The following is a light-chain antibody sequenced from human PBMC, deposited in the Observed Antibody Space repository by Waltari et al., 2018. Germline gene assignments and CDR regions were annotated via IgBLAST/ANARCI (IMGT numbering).Light chain of an antibody. CDR1: HYIANF. CDR2: DAS. J-gene: IGKJ3*01. CDR3: QQTYKSPPT. V-gene: IGKV1-39*01. Sequence: DVLVTQSPSSLSASVGDRVTITCRASHYIANFLNWYQHMPGKAPRLLIHDASTLQPGVSPRLSGSTSGTDFIRTIDNLHPEDFATYYCQQTYKSPPTFGPGTKVDV.